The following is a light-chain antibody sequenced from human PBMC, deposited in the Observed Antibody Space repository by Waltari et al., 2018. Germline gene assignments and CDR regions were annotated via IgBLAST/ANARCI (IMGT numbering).Light chain of an antibody. Sequence: DTLMTQSPSSLSASVGDRVTITCRASQAISTYVNWYQQTPGMAPKLLIFSSSTLHRGVSSRFSGSGSGTEFTLTISNLQPDDFATYYCQQYDSYVYTFGQGTKLEIK. CDR2: SSS. CDR3: QQYDSYVYT. CDR1: QAISTY. V-gene: IGKV1-39*01. J-gene: IGKJ2*01.